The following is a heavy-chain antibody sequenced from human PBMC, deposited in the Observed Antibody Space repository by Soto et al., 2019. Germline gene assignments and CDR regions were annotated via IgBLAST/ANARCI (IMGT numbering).Heavy chain of an antibody. CDR2: INHSGST. CDR1: GGSFSGYY. CDR3: ARGRGIAVARRWFDP. V-gene: IGHV4-34*01. J-gene: IGHJ5*02. Sequence: QVQLQQWGAGLLKPSETLSLTCAVYGGSFSGYYWSWIRQPPGKGLEWIGEINHSGSTNYNPSFKSRVSISVDSSKNQFSLKLSSLTSADTAVYYCARGRGIAVARRWFDPWGEGTRVTVSS. D-gene: IGHD6-19*01.